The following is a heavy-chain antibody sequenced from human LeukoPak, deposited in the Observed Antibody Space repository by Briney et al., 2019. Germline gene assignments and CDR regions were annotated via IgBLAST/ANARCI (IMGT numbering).Heavy chain of an antibody. V-gene: IGHV3-49*04. Sequence: GGSLRLSCTTSGFTFGDYAMTWVRQAPGKGLEWVGFIRSKAYGGTTDYAASLRGRVSISRDDSKSVAYLQMNSLKNEDTAIYYCSARRLRGVIHDFWGRGTLVTVSP. CDR3: SARRLRGVIHDF. J-gene: IGHJ4*02. CDR1: GFTFGDYA. D-gene: IGHD3-10*01. CDR2: IRSKAYGGTT.